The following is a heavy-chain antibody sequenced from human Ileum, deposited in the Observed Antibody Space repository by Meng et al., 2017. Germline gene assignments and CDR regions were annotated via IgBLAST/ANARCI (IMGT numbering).Heavy chain of an antibody. Sequence: EVQLVESGGGLVHPGGSLRLSFVASVFSFSSSWTHWVRQAPGKGLVWVSRIKGEGSRTSYADFVRGRFTISRDNAKNTLFLQINSLRAEDTAVYYCARDLSSEWELLNWGQGTLVTVSS. J-gene: IGHJ4*02. CDR3: ARDLSSEWELLN. V-gene: IGHV3-74*01. CDR1: VFSFSSSW. CDR2: IKGEGSRT. D-gene: IGHD1-26*01.